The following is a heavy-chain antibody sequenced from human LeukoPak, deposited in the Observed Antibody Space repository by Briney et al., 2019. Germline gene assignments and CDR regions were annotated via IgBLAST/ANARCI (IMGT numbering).Heavy chain of an antibody. CDR3: ARDSGLLTGFEY. V-gene: IGHV4-61*02. CDR2: IYFSGST. Sequence: SETLSLTCTVSGGSISSGNYYWSWIRQPAGKGLEWIGRIYFSGSTNYNPSLKSRVTISVDTSKNQFSLKLSSVTAADTAVYYCARDSGLLTGFEYWGQGTLVTVSS. D-gene: IGHD3-9*01. J-gene: IGHJ4*02. CDR1: GGSISSGNYY.